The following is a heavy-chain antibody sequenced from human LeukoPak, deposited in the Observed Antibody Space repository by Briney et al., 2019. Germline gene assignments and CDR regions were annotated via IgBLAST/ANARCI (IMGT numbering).Heavy chain of an antibody. CDR1: GFTFSSYG. CDR3: AKDGLEYDFWSGYPLDY. D-gene: IGHD3-3*01. Sequence: GGSLRLSCAASGFTFSSYGMHWVCQAPGKGLEWVAFIRYDGSNKYYADSVKGRFTISRDNSKNTLYLQTNSLRAEDTAVYYCAKDGLEYDFWSGYPLDYWGQGTLVTVSS. CDR2: IRYDGSNK. J-gene: IGHJ4*02. V-gene: IGHV3-30*02.